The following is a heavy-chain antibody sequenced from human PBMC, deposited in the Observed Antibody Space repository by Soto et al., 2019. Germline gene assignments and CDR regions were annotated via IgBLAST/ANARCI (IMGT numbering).Heavy chain of an antibody. CDR1: GYTFTNFG. D-gene: IGHD3-16*01. CDR2: ISAYNGNT. Sequence: GASVKVSCKASGYTFTNFGISWVRQAPGQGLEWMGWISAYNGNTNYAQNFQGRVTMTTDTSTSTAYMELRSLRSDGPAVSYCARGGTPIDAWGQGTLVTVSS. V-gene: IGHV1-18*01. CDR3: ARGGTPIDA. J-gene: IGHJ5*02.